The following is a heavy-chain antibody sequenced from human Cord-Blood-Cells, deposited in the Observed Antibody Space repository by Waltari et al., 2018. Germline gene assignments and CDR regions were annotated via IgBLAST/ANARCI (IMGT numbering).Heavy chain of an antibody. Sequence: EVQLVESGGGLVQPGGSLRLSCAASGFTFSSYWMCWVRQAPGKGREWVANIKQEGSEKYYVDSVKSRFTISRDNAKNSLYLQMNSLRAEDTAVYYCARDGADAFDIWGQGTMVTVSS. CDR1: GFTFSSYW. CDR3: ARDGADAFDI. V-gene: IGHV3-7*01. CDR2: IKQEGSEK. J-gene: IGHJ3*02. D-gene: IGHD2-15*01.